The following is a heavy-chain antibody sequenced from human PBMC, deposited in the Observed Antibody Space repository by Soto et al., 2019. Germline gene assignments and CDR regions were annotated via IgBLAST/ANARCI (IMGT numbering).Heavy chain of an antibody. CDR2: INHSGST. D-gene: IGHD3-22*01. CDR3: ARRSITMIGEFDP. Sequence: PSETLSLTCAVYGGSFSGYYWSWIRQPPGKGLEWIGEINHSGSTNYNPSLKSRVTISVDTSKNQFSLKLSSVTAADTAVYYCARRSITMIGEFDPWGQGTLVTVSS. V-gene: IGHV4-34*01. J-gene: IGHJ5*02. CDR1: GGSFSGYY.